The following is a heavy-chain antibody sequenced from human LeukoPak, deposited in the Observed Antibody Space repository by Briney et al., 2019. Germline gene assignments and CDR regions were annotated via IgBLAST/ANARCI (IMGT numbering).Heavy chain of an antibody. J-gene: IGHJ4*02. Sequence: GGSLRLSCAASGFTFSSYSMNWVRQAPGKGLEWVSSISSSSSYIYYADSVKGRFTISRDKAKNSLYLQMNSLRAEDTAVYYSARDYYGSGSYYLLYYFDYWGQGTLVTVSS. D-gene: IGHD3-10*01. CDR2: ISSSSSYI. V-gene: IGHV3-21*01. CDR1: GFTFSSYS. CDR3: ARDYYGSGSYYLLYYFDY.